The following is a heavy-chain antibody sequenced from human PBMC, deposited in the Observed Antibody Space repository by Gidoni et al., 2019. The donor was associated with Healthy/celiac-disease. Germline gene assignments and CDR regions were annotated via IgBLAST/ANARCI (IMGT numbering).Heavy chain of an antibody. J-gene: IGHJ4*02. Sequence: QVQLQQWGAGLLKPSETLSLICAVYGWSFSGYYWSWRRQPPGTGLEWIGEINHSGSTNYNPSLKIRVTISVDTSKNQFSLRLSSVTAADTAVYYCARYDFWSGYSYWGQGTLVTVSS. CDR2: INHSGST. CDR3: ARYDFWSGYSY. D-gene: IGHD3-3*01. V-gene: IGHV4-34*01. CDR1: GWSFSGYY.